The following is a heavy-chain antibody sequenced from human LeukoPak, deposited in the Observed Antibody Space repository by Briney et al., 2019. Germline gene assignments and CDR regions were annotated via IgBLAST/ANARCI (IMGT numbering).Heavy chain of an antibody. D-gene: IGHD4-17*01. CDR3: VRALSTVATWLYL. Sequence: ASVKVSCKASGYTFTAYYIHWVRQAPGQGLEWMGWINPNSGDTNYAQKFQGRVTMTRDTSISTAYMELSRLTSDDTAVYYCVRALSTVATWLYLWGRGTLDSVSS. J-gene: IGHJ2*01. CDR1: GYTFTAYY. CDR2: INPNSGDT. V-gene: IGHV1-2*02.